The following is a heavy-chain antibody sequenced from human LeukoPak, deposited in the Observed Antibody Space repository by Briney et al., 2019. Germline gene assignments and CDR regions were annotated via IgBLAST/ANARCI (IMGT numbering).Heavy chain of an antibody. D-gene: IGHD1-14*01. Sequence: SETLSLTCTVSGCSISSYYWSWIRQPPGKGLEWIGYIYYTGNTHYNFSLKSRVTISVATSKNQFSLKLSSVTAADTATYYCAREGRDRNRFEYWGHGTLVTVSS. V-gene: IGHV4-59*01. J-gene: IGHJ4*01. CDR1: GCSISSYY. CDR2: IYYTGNT. CDR3: AREGRDRNRFEY.